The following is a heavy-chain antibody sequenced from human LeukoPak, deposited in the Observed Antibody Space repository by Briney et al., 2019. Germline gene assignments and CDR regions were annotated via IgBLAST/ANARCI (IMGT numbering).Heavy chain of an antibody. D-gene: IGHD3-22*01. CDR2: VYYGGNT. J-gene: IGHJ5*02. CDR1: GGSISSSSHY. Sequence: PSETLSLTCTVSGGSISSSSHYWGWIRQPPGKGLEWIGSVYYGGNTYYTPSYYNPSLKSRVTISVDTSKNHFSLNLSSVTAADTAVYYCARGVDSSGYQHKGFDPWGQGTLVIVSS. CDR3: ARGVDSSGYQHKGFDP. V-gene: IGHV4-39*07.